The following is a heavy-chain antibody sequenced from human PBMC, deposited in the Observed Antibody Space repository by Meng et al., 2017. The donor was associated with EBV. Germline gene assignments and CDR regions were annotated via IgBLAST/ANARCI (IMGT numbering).Heavy chain of an antibody. Sequence: QVALVQAGAEVKKPGSSVKVSCKTSGGPFRYYAISWVRQAPGQGLEWLGGFLPRLGAPNYAQKFHGRVKITADESTSTHYMDLSSLRSEDTAIYYCASESGRGYTTDYWGQGTLVTVSS. D-gene: IGHD3-10*01. J-gene: IGHJ4*02. CDR2: FLPRLGAP. CDR1: GGPFRYYA. V-gene: IGHV1-69*01. CDR3: ASESGRGYTTDY.